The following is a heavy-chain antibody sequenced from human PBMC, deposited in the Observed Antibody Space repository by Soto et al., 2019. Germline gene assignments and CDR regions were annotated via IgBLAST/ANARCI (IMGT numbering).Heavy chain of an antibody. CDR2: TYYRCRWYN. CDR3: AIEFPYYVSCDSYLDY. CDR1: VDSVSGHSAA. D-gene: IGHD2-21*02. Sequence: SQTLSLTCAISVDSVSGHSAAWNSIRQSPSRCLEWLGRTYYRCRWYNDYAVSVKSRITVTPDTSKNQFSLHLNSVTPEDTAVYYCAIEFPYYVSCDSYLDYWGQGAMVTVSS. J-gene: IGHJ4*02. V-gene: IGHV6-1*01.